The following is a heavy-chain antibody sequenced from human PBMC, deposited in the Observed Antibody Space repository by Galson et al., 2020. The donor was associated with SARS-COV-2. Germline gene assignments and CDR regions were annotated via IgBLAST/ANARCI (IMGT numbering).Heavy chain of an antibody. J-gene: IGHJ3*02. V-gene: IGHV3-30*01. CDR2: ISYDGSNK. Sequence: GGSLRLSCAASGFTFSSYAMHWVRQAPGKGLEWVAVISYDGSNKYYADSVKGRFTISRDNSKNTLYLQMNSLRAEDTAVYYCARDNMAYSSSWFGAFAIWGHGTMVTVSS. CDR3: ARDNMAYSSSWFGAFAI. D-gene: IGHD6-13*01. CDR1: GFTFSSYA.